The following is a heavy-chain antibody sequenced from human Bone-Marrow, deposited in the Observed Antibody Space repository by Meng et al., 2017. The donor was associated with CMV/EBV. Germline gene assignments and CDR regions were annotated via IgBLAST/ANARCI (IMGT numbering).Heavy chain of an antibody. Sequence: GGSLRLSCAASGFTFSNAWMSWVRQAPGKGLEWVGRIKSKTDGGTTDYAAPVKGRFTISRDDSKNTLYLQMNSLKTEDTAVYYCTTDYYYDSSGYYPDAFDIWSQGTMV. J-gene: IGHJ3*02. CDR2: IKSKTDGGTT. D-gene: IGHD3-22*01. CDR3: TTDYYYDSSGYYPDAFDI. V-gene: IGHV3-15*01. CDR1: GFTFSNAW.